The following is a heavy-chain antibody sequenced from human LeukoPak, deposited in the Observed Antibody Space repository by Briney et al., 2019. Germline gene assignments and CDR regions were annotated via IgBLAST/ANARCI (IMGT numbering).Heavy chain of an antibody. CDR1: GFTFSDYS. D-gene: IGHD1-14*01. CDR3: ARGAPGSDY. J-gene: IGHJ4*02. Sequence: GGSLRLPCAASGFTFSDYSMSWIRQAPGMGLEWVSYISVSSGNTNYADSVKGRFTISRDNAKNLLYLQMSSLRAEDTAVYYCARGAPGSDYWGQGTLVTVSS. CDR2: ISVSSGNT. V-gene: IGHV3-11*05.